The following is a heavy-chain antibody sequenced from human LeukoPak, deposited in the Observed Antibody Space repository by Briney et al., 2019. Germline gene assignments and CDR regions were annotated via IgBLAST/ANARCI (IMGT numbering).Heavy chain of an antibody. CDR3: AREAYCGGDCYYFDY. Sequence: GGSLRLSCAASGFTFSSYAMHWVRQAPGKGLEWVAVISYDGSNKYYADSVKGRFTISRDNSKNTLYLQMNSLRAEDTAVYYCAREAYCGGDCYYFDYLGQGTLVTVSS. J-gene: IGHJ4*02. CDR2: ISYDGSNK. D-gene: IGHD2-21*02. CDR1: GFTFSSYA. V-gene: IGHV3-30-3*01.